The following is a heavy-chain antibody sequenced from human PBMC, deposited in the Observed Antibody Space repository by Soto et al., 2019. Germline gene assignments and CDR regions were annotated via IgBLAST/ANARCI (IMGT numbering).Heavy chain of an antibody. J-gene: IGHJ4*02. CDR1: GYTFTSYA. D-gene: IGHD1-7*01. CDR3: ARDGVAGTTGISAY. V-gene: IGHV1-18*01. CDR2: ISAYNGNT. Sequence: VASVKVSCKASGYTFTSYAISWVRQAPGQGLEWMGWISAYNGNTKYAQDFQGRVTMTTDTSTNTAYMELRSLRSDDTAVYYCARDGVAGTTGISAYWGQGTLVTVSS.